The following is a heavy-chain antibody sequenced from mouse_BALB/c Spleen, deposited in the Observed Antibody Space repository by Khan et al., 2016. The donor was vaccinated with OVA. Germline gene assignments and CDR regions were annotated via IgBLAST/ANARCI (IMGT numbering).Heavy chain of an antibody. V-gene: IGHV2-9*02. Sequence: QVQLKESGPGLVAPSQSLSITCTVSGFSLTNSGVHWIRPPPGKGLEWLGIIWAGGGTNYNSALMFRLTIRKDNSRRQVFLKMSSLQTDDTAMYYCAREPTDAMDYWGQGTSVTVSS. J-gene: IGHJ4*01. CDR1: GFSLTNSG. CDR3: AREPTDAMDY. CDR2: IWAGGGT.